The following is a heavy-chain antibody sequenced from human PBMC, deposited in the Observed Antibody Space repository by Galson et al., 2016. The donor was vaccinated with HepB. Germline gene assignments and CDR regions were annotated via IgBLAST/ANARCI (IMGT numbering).Heavy chain of an antibody. J-gene: IGHJ5*02. V-gene: IGHV3-21*01. Sequence: SLRLSCAASGFTFSIYSMSWVRQAPGKRLDSVSSISSSGTYIYYADSLNGRFTISRHNAKNSLYLQMNSRRAEDTAVYYCARSAYQYVSRGYYNGEGWFDPWGQGTLVTVSS. CDR1: GFTFSIYS. CDR2: ISSSGTYI. D-gene: IGHD3-22*01. CDR3: ARSAYQYVSRGYYNGEGWFDP.